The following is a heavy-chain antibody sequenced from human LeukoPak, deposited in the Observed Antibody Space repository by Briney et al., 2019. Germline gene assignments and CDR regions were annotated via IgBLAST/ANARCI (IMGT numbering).Heavy chain of an antibody. V-gene: IGHV3-66*01. CDR2: IYSGGST. D-gene: IGHD5-18*01. CDR3: AKGDTAMVGYYYGMDV. J-gene: IGHJ6*02. Sequence: SGGSLRLSCAASGFTVSSNYMSWVRQAPGKGLEWVSVIYSGGSTYYADSVKGRFTISRDNSKNTLYLQMNSLRAEDTAVYYCAKGDTAMVGYYYGMDVWGQGTTVTVSS. CDR1: GFTVSSNY.